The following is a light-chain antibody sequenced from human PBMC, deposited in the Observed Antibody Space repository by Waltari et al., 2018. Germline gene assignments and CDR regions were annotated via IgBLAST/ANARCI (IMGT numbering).Light chain of an antibody. CDR3: QHYVRLPAT. CDR2: GAS. J-gene: IGKJ1*01. V-gene: IGKV3-20*01. Sequence: EVVLTQSPGTLSLSPGERATLACRASQSVGTSLAWYQQKPGQAPMLLIYGASRRATGIPDRFSGSGSGTDFSLTISRLEPEDFAVYYCQHYVRLPATFGQGTKVEV. CDR1: QSVGTS.